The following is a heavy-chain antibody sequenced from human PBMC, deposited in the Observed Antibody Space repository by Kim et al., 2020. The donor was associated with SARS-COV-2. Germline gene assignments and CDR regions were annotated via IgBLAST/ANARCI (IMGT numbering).Heavy chain of an antibody. J-gene: IGHJ3*02. D-gene: IGHD2-15*01. Sequence: SETLSLTCTVSGGSISSYYWSWIRQPPGKGLEWIGYIYYSGSTNYNPSLKSRVTISVDTSKNQFSLKLSSVTAADTAVYYCASSSGGCSGGSCYWDDAFDIWGQGTMVTVSS. CDR3: ASSSGGCSGGSCYWDDAFDI. CDR1: GGSISSYY. CDR2: IYYSGST. V-gene: IGHV4-59*01.